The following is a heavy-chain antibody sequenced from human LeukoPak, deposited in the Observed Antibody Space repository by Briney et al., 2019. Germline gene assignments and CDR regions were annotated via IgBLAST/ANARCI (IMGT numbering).Heavy chain of an antibody. CDR1: GFTFSSYS. J-gene: IGHJ4*02. Sequence: GGSLRLSCAASGFTFSSYSMNWVRQAPGKGLEWVSSISSSSSYIYYADSVKGRFTISRDNAKNSLYLQMNSLRAEDTAVYYCARAAGEMATIRYWGQGTLSPSPQ. CDR3: ARAAGEMATIRY. D-gene: IGHD5-24*01. V-gene: IGHV3-21*01. CDR2: ISSSSSYI.